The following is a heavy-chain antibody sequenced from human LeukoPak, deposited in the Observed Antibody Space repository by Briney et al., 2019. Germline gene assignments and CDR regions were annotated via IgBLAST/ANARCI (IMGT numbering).Heavy chain of an antibody. CDR1: GLTFSSYA. CDR2: ISSNGGST. CDR3: VKDRRYYYGSGSYYNNYFDY. Sequence: PGGSLRLSCSASGLTFSSYAMHWVRQAPGKGLEYVSAISSNGGSTYYADSVKGRFTISRDNSKNTLYLQMSSLRAEDTAVYYCVKDRRYYYGSGSYYNNYFDYWGQGTLVTVSS. J-gene: IGHJ4*02. V-gene: IGHV3-64D*06. D-gene: IGHD3-10*01.